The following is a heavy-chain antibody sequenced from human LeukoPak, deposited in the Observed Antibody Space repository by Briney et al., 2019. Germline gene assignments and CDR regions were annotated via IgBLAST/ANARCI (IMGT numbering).Heavy chain of an antibody. V-gene: IGHV4-30-4*01. CDR3: VRDVKF. Sequence: SETLSLTCTVSGGSIRSSDYYWSWLRQPPGKGLEWIGYIYYSGSTYYNPSHKSRVAMSVDTSKNQFSLKLSSVTAADTAVYYCVRDVKFWGQGTLVTVSS. D-gene: IGHD3-16*02. J-gene: IGHJ4*02. CDR1: GGSIRSSDYY. CDR2: IYYSGST.